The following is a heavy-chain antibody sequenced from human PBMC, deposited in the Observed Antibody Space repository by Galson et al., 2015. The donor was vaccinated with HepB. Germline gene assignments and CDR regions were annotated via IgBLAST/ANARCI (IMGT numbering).Heavy chain of an antibody. CDR2: FSGPVATT. J-gene: IGHJ4*02. CDR1: GFTFSSYA. CDR3: AKATSGTCSGANCYYFDI. Sequence: SLRLSCAASGFTFSSYAMSRVRQTPEKGLEWVSTFSGPVATTYHAASVKGRFTISRDNSKNTLSLQMNGLRADDTAVYYCAKATSGTCSGANCYYFDIWGQGALVTVSS. V-gene: IGHV3-23*01. D-gene: IGHD2-15*01.